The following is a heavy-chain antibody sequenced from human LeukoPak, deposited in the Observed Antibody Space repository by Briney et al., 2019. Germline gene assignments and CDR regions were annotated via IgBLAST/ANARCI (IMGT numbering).Heavy chain of an antibody. Sequence: SETLSLTCTVSGGSISSYYWSWIRQPPGKGLEWIGYIYHTGSTSYNPSLKGRVTISVDTSKNQFSLKLSSVTAADTAVYYCARGPPDLWGRGTLVTVSS. CDR2: IYHTGST. CDR3: ARGPPDL. CDR1: GGSISSYY. V-gene: IGHV4-59*01. J-gene: IGHJ2*01.